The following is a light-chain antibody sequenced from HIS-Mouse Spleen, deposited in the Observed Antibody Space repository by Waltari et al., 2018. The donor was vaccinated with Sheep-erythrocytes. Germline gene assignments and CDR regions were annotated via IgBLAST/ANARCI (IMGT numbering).Light chain of an antibody. J-gene: IGLJ3*02. Sequence: QSVLTQPPSASGTPGQRVTISCSGSSSNIGSNYVYWYQQHPGKAPKLMIYEGSKRPSRVSNRFSGSKSGNTASLTISGLQAEDEADYYCCSYAGSSTWVFGGGTKLTVL. CDR1: SSNIGSNY. V-gene: IGLV2-23*01. CDR3: CSYAGSSTWV. CDR2: EGS.